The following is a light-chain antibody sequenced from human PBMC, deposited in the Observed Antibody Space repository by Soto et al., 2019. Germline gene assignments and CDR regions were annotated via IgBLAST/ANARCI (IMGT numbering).Light chain of an antibody. V-gene: IGKV4-1*01. Sequence: DIVMTQSPDSLAVSLGERATINCKSSQSVLYSSNNENCLAWYQQKPGQPPKLLIYWASTRATGIPARFSGSGSGTEFTLTISSLQPEDSATYYCLQDINYPWTFGQGTKVDIK. J-gene: IGKJ1*01. CDR3: LQDINYPWT. CDR1: QSVLYSSNNENC. CDR2: WAS.